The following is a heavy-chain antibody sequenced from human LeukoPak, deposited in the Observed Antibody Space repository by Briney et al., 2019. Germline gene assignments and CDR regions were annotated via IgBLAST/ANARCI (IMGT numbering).Heavy chain of an antibody. CDR2: ISSSSSYI. J-gene: IGHJ6*02. CDR1: GFTFSSYS. D-gene: IGHD6-19*01. CDR3: AREQWLGSFYYYYYGLDV. V-gene: IGHV3-21*01. Sequence: GGSLRLSCAASGFTFSSYSMNWVRQAPGKGLEWVSSISSSSSYIYYADSVKGRFTISRDNAKNSLYLQMNSPRAEDTAVYYCAREQWLGSFYYYYYGLDVWGQGTTVTVSS.